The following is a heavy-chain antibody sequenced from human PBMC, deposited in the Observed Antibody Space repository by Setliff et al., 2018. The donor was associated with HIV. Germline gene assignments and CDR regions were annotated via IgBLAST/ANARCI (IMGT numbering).Heavy chain of an antibody. V-gene: IGHV4-61*09. CDR2: ISTTGST. CDR3: ARARGPPLPVLDF. CDR1: GDSISSGSYF. Sequence: SETLSLTCTVSGDSISSGSYFWIWIRQPAGKGLEWIGHISTTGSTNYNPSLKSRVIMSVDTSKNQFSLKLSSVIAADTAVYYCARARGPPLPVLDFWGPGTLVTASS. D-gene: IGHD3-10*01. J-gene: IGHJ4*02.